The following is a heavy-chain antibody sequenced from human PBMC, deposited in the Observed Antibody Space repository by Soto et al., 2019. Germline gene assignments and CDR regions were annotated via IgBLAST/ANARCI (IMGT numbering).Heavy chain of an antibody. CDR1: GGSISSYY. CDR2: IYYSGST. CDR3: ARLRLGGGSYRLFDY. V-gene: IGHV4-59*08. D-gene: IGHD3-16*02. J-gene: IGHJ4*02. Sequence: QVQLQESGPGLVKPSETLSLTCTVSGGSISSYYWSWIRQPPGKGLEWIGYIYYSGSTNYNPSLKSRVTISVDTSKNQFSLKLSSVTAADTAVYYCARLRLGGGSYRLFDYWGQGTLVTVSS.